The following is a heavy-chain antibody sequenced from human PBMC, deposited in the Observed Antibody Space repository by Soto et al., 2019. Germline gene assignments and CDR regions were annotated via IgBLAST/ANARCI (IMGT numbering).Heavy chain of an antibody. CDR2: MNTSGGSK. D-gene: IGHD4-4*01. CDR1: GYTFTSYY. J-gene: IGHJ4*02. CDR3: ARDRHSNSYYFDY. V-gene: IGHV1-46*03. Sequence: ASVKVSCKASGYTFTSYYMHCVRQAPGQGLEWMGIMNTSGGSKRYEQQLQGRVTTTRDTSTSTVYMELSSMRSQDTAVYYCARDRHSNSYYFDYWGQGTLVTVSS.